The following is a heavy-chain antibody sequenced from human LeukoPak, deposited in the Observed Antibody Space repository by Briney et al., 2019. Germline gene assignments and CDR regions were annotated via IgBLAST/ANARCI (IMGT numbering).Heavy chain of an antibody. CDR3: VREAATKNYDN. V-gene: IGHV3-7*01. CDR2: IKQDGSEK. J-gene: IGHJ4*02. D-gene: IGHD5-12*01. CDR1: GFTFSSYW. Sequence: GGSLRLSCAASGFTFSSYWMSWVRQAPGKGLEWVANIKQDGSEKYYVDSVKGRFTISRDNAKNSLYLQMNSLRAEDTAVYCCVREAATKNYDNGGQGPLVTVS.